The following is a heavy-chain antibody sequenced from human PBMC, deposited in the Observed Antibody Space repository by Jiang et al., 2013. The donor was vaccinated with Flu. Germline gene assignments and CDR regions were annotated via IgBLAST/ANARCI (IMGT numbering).Heavy chain of an antibody. Sequence: EVQLVESGAEVKKPGESLRISCKGSGYSFTSYWISWVRQMPGKGLEWMGRIDPSDSYTNYSPSFQGHVTISADKSISTAYLQWSSLKASDTAMYYCAPHSIKGGTAMATGYWGQGTLVTVSS. V-gene: IGHV5-10-1*03. CDR2: IDPSDSYT. CDR3: APHSIKGGTAMATGY. J-gene: IGHJ4*02. D-gene: IGHD5-18*01. CDR1: GYSFTSYW.